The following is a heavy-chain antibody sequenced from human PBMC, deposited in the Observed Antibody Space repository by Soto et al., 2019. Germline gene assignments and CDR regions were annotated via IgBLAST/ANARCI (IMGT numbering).Heavy chain of an antibody. Sequence: PSETLSLTCTVSGGSISSSSYYWGWIRQPPGKGLEWIGSISYSGRTYDNPSLKSRVTISVDTSKNQFSLKLSSVTAADTAVYYCARDDYGSGSYNYWGQGTLVTVSS. CDR1: GGSISSSSYY. D-gene: IGHD3-10*01. V-gene: IGHV4-39*07. CDR2: ISYSGRT. CDR3: ARDDYGSGSYNY. J-gene: IGHJ4*02.